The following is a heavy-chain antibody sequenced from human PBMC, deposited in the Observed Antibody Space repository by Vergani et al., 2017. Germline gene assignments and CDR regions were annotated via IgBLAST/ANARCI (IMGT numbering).Heavy chain of an antibody. CDR2: ISWDGGST. V-gene: IGHV3-43*01. D-gene: IGHD3-10*01. J-gene: IGHJ3*02. Sequence: EVQLVESGGGLVQPGRSLRLSCAASGFTFDDYTMHWVRQAPGKGLEWVSLISWDGGSTYYADSVKGRFTISRDNSKNTLYLQMNSLRAEDTAVYYCAKDQGGSTMVRGGYAFDIWGQGTMVTVSS. CDR1: GFTFDDYT. CDR3: AKDQGGSTMVRGGYAFDI.